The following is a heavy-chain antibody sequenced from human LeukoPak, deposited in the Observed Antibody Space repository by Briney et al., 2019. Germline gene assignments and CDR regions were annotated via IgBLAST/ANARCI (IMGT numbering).Heavy chain of an antibody. V-gene: IGHV1-8*01. D-gene: IGHD1-26*01. Sequence: ASVKVSCKACGYTFTSYDINWVRQATGQGLEWMGWMNPNSGNTGYAQKFQGRVTMTRNTSISTAYMELSSLRSEDTAVYYCARGCRSGSYLSRYYYYMDVWGKGTTVTVSS. CDR2: MNPNSGNT. CDR1: GYTFTSYD. CDR3: ARGCRSGSYLSRYYYYMDV. J-gene: IGHJ6*03.